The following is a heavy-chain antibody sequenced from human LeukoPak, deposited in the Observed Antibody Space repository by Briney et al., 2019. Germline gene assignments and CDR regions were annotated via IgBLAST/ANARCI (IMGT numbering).Heavy chain of an antibody. D-gene: IGHD6-19*01. Sequence: ASVKVSCKPSGYTFTAYYMHWVRQAPGQGLEWMGWINPSSGSTDYAQKFQGRVTMTRDTAISTAYMEVSGLTSDDTAVYYCARRHSGGNWFGYWGQGTLVTVSS. V-gene: IGHV1-2*02. CDR3: ARRHSGGNWFGY. CDR2: INPSSGST. CDR1: GYTFTAYY. J-gene: IGHJ5*01.